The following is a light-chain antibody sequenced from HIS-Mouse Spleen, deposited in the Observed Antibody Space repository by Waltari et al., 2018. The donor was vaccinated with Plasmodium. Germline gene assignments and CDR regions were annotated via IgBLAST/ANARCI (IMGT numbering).Light chain of an antibody. CDR2: AAS. V-gene: IGKV1-8*01. CDR1: QGISSY. CDR3: QQYYSYPFT. J-gene: IGKJ3*01. Sequence: AIRMTQSPSSFSASTGDRVTITCRASQGISSYLAWYQQKPGKAPKLLIYAASTLQSGVPSRFSGSGSGTDFTLTISCLQSEDFATYYCQQYYSYPFTFALGPKWISN.